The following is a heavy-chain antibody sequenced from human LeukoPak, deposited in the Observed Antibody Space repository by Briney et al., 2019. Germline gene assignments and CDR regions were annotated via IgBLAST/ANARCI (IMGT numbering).Heavy chain of an antibody. J-gene: IGHJ4*02. CDR2: INHSGST. CDR1: GGSFSGYY. Sequence: SETLSLTCAVYGGSFSGYYWSWIRQPPGKGLEWIGEINHSGSTNYNPSLKSRVTISVDTSKNQFSLKLSSVTAADTAVYYCARTGYGSGSYYNNPYFNYWGQGTLVTVSS. D-gene: IGHD3-10*01. CDR3: ARTGYGSGSYYNNPYFNY. V-gene: IGHV4-34*01.